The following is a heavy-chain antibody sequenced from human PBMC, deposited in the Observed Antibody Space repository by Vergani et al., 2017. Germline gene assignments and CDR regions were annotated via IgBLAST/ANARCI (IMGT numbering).Heavy chain of an antibody. Sequence: EVQLLESGGDLVQPGGSLRSPGAAPGFTFIMHAMSWARKAPGKGLEWVSTPSASDRRTHYADSVKGRFTISRDDSKSIAYLQMNNLQTEDTAMYYCVRDQVTMLRGSDALDIWGQGTMVTVSS. V-gene: IGHV3-23*01. CDR3: VRDQVTMLRGSDALDI. D-gene: IGHD3-10*01. J-gene: IGHJ3*02. CDR2: PSASDRRT. CDR1: GFTFIMHA.